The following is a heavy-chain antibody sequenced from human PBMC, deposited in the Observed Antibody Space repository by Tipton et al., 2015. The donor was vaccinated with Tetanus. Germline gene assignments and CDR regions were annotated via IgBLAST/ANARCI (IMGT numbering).Heavy chain of an antibody. D-gene: IGHD3-10*01. Sequence: QLVQSGAEMKKPGASVKVSCKASGCTFSNYGITWVRQAPGQGLEWMGWVSPYNGDTFFAQNVQGRVTMTTDTSTSTAYMELRTLRSDDTAVYYCATFYYGSGSYRGGLRKFDYWGQGTLVTVSS. CDR2: VSPYNGDT. CDR1: GCTFSNYG. J-gene: IGHJ4*02. CDR3: ATFYYGSGSYRGGLRKFDY. V-gene: IGHV1-18*01.